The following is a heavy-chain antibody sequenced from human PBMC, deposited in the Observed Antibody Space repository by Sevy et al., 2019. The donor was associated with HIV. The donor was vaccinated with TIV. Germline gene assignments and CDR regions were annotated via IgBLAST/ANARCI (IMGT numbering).Heavy chain of an antibody. CDR3: STDDLISY. CDR1: GFDFPNAW. J-gene: IGHJ4*02. Sequence: GGSLRLSCTASGFDFPNAWMNWNRQVPGKGLEWVGHIKSITDGGAADYAAPVKGRFTISRHDSKNTLYLQMNSLKAEDTAVYYCSTDDLISYWGRGTLVTVSS. D-gene: IGHD3-3*02. V-gene: IGHV3-15*07. CDR2: IKSITDGGAA.